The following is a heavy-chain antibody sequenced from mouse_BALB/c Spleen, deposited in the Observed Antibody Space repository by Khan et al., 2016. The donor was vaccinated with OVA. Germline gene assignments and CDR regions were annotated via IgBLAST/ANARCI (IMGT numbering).Heavy chain of an antibody. D-gene: IGHD2-10*01. V-gene: IGHV9-3-1*01. CDR2: INTYTGEP. Sequence: QIQLVQSGPELKKPGETVKLSCKASGHTFTNFGMNWVKQAPGKGLKWMGWINTYTGEPSYADDFNGRFAFSLEASASTAYLQINNLTTEDTATYFCARPPYFSYAMDNWGQGTSVTVSS. CDR3: ARPPYFSYAMDN. J-gene: IGHJ4*01. CDR1: GHTFTNFG.